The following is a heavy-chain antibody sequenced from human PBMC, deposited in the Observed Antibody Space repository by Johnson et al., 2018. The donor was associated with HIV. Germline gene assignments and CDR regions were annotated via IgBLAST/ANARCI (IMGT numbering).Heavy chain of an antibody. D-gene: IGHD5-18*01. CDR2: ISYDGSNK. CDR3: ALDGRRGYSYDWGHDAFDI. J-gene: IGHJ3*02. Sequence: VQLVESGGGVVQPGRSLRLSCAASGFTFSSYAMHWVRQAPGKGLEWVAVISYDGSNKYYADSVKGRFTISRDSSKTTLYLQMNSLRAEDTAVYYCALDGRRGYSYDWGHDAFDIWGQGTMVTVSS. CDR1: GFTFSSYA. V-gene: IGHV3-30-3*01.